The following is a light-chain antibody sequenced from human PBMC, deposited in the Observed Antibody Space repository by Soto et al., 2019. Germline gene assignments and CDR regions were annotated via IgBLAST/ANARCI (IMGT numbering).Light chain of an antibody. CDR1: QSVLYSSNNKNY. CDR2: WAS. V-gene: IGKV4-1*01. Sequence: DIVMTQSPDSPAVSLGERATINCKSSQSVLYSSNNKNYLAWYQQKPGQPPKLLIYWASTRESGVPDRFSGSGSGTDFTLTISSLQAEDVAVYYCQQYYTNALTCGGGSKV. J-gene: IGKJ4*01. CDR3: QQYYTNALT.